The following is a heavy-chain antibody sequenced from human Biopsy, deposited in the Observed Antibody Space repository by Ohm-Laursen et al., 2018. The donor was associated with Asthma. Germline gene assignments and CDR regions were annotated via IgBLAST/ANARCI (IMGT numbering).Heavy chain of an antibody. J-gene: IGHJ4*02. V-gene: IGHV3-23*01. CDR3: AREGVNYYDSSGYLEY. Sequence: SLRLSCTASGFTFSNYGMHWVRQAPGKGLEWVSSITGSGGFTYYADSVKGRFTISRDKSENTLYLQMNSLTAEDTAVYYCAREGVNYYDSSGYLEYWGQGTLVTVSS. CDR2: ITGSGGFT. D-gene: IGHD3-22*01. CDR1: GFTFSNYG.